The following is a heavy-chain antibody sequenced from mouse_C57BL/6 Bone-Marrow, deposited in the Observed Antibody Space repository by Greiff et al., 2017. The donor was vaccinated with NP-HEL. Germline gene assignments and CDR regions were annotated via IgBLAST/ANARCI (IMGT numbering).Heavy chain of an antibody. V-gene: IGHV1-81*01. J-gene: IGHJ2*01. CDR1: GYTFTSYG. CDR2: IYPRSGNT. Sequence: QVQLQQSGAELARPGASVKLSCKASGYTFTSYGISWVTQRTGPGLAWIGEIYPRSGNTYYNEKFKGKATLTADKSSSTAYMELRSLTSEDSAVYFCARDDGYLPSDYWGQGTTLTVSS. CDR3: ARDDGYLPSDY. D-gene: IGHD2-3*01.